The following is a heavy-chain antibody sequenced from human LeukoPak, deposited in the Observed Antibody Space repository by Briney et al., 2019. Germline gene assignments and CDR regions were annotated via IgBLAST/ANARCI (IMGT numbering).Heavy chain of an antibody. D-gene: IGHD3-22*01. V-gene: IGHV4-34*01. J-gene: IGHJ4*02. Sequence: SETLSLTCAVYGGSFSGYYWSWVRQPPGKGLEWIGEINHSGSTNYNPSLKSRVTISVDTSKNQFSLKLSSVTVADTAVYYCARFHYYDSSGYYWYLEKTPAFDYWGQGTLVTVSS. CDR1: GGSFSGYY. CDR3: ARFHYYDSSGYYWYLEKTPAFDY. CDR2: INHSGST.